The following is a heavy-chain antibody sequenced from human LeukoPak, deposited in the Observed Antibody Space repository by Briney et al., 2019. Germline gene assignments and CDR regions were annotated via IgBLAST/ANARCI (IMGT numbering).Heavy chain of an antibody. V-gene: IGHV1-69*04. D-gene: IGHD3-3*01. J-gene: IGHJ5*02. CDR2: IIPILGIA. CDR3: ARGVHDYDFWSGYFYWFDP. CDR1: GYTFTSYD. Sequence: ASVKVSCKASGYTFTSYDINWVRQATGQGLEWMGRIIPILGIANYAQKFQGRVTITADKSTSTAYMELSSLRSEDTAVYYCARGVHDYDFWSGYFYWFDPWGQGTLVTVSS.